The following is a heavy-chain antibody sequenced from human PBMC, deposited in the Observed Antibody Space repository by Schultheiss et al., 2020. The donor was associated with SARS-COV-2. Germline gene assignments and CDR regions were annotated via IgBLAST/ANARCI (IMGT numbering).Heavy chain of an antibody. V-gene: IGHV4-59*01. J-gene: IGHJ4*01. Sequence: GSLRLSCTVSGGSISSYYWIWIRQPPGKGLEWIGYNFYSGSTNCNPSLKSRVTISVDTSKNQFSLKLSSVTAADTAVYYCARGDSSGYSILFDYWGQGTLVTVSS. CDR1: GGSISSYY. CDR3: ARGDSSGYSILFDY. CDR2: NFYSGST. D-gene: IGHD3-22*01.